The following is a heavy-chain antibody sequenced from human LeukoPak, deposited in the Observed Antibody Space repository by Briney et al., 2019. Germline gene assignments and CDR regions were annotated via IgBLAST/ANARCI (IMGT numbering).Heavy chain of an antibody. J-gene: IGHJ4*02. CDR3: AKFKGHYGDSEYYFDY. V-gene: IGHV3-21*01. Sequence: TPGGSLRLSCAASGFTFSRYSVNWVRQAPGKGLEWVSCITGSSDYIFYADSVRGRFTISRDNAKNSLYLQMNSLRAEDTAVYYCAKFKGHYGDSEYYFDYWGQGTLVTVSS. D-gene: IGHD3-10*01. CDR1: GFTFSRYS. CDR2: ITGSSDYI.